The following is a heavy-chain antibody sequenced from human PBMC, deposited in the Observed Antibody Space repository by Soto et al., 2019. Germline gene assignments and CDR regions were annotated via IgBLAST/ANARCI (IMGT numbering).Heavy chain of an antibody. CDR3: ARDDGILGGSYPHSDAFDI. Sequence: SVKVSCKASGGTFSSYAISCVRQAPGQGLEWMGGIIPIFGTANYAQKFQGRVTITADESTSTAYMELSSLRSEDTAVYYCARDDGILGGSYPHSDAFDIWGQGTMVTVSS. CDR2: IIPIFGTA. V-gene: IGHV1-69*13. D-gene: IGHD1-26*01. CDR1: GGTFSSYA. J-gene: IGHJ3*02.